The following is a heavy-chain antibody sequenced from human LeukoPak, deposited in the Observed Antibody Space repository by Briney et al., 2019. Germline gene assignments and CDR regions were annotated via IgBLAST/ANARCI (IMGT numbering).Heavy chain of an antibody. Sequence: SETLSLTCAVHGGSFSGYYWSWIRQPPGKGLEWIGEINHSGSTNYNPSLKSRVTISVDRSKNQFSLKLSSVTAADTAVYYCARGNYYDSSGYPSDYFDYWGQGTLVTVSS. D-gene: IGHD3-22*01. V-gene: IGHV4-34*01. CDR2: INHSGST. CDR3: ARGNYYDSSGYPSDYFDY. CDR1: GGSFSGYY. J-gene: IGHJ4*02.